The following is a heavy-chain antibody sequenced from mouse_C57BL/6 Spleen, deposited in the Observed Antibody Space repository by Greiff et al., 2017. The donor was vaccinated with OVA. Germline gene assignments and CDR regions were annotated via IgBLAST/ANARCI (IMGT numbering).Heavy chain of an antibody. CDR1: GFTFSDYG. CDR3: ARRRSHYYAMDY. J-gene: IGHJ4*01. V-gene: IGHV5-15*04. Sequence: EVQLVESGGGLVQPGGSLKLSCAASGFTFSDYGMAWVRQAPRKGPEWVAFISNLAYSIYYADTVTGRFTISSENAKNTLYLEMSSLRSEDTAMYYCARRRSHYYAMDYWGQGTSVTVSS. CDR2: ISNLAYSI.